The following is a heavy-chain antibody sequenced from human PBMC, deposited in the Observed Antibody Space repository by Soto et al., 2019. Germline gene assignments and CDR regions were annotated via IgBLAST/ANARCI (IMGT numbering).Heavy chain of an antibody. CDR1: CYTFTSYG. CDR2: ISAYNGNT. CDR3: ARDRVAGDFDY. J-gene: IGHJ4*02. Sequence: SSVKGACKTSCYTFTSYGISWVRQATGQGLEWMGWISAYNGNTNYAQKLQGRVTMTTDTSTSTAYMELRSLRSDDTAVYYCARDRVAGDFDYWGQGTLVTVSS. V-gene: IGHV1-18*01. D-gene: IGHD6-19*01.